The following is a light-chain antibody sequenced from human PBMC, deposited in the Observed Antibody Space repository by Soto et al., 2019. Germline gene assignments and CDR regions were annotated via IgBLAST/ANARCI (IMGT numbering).Light chain of an antibody. CDR3: CSYAGSYTWV. J-gene: IGLJ1*01. Sequence: QSVLTQPRSVSGSPGQSVTISCTGTSSDVGAYNFVSWYQQHPGKAPKLMIYDVSKRPSGVPDRFSGSKSGNTASLTISGLQAEDEAEYYCCSYAGSYTWVFGTGTKLTVL. CDR1: SSDVGAYNF. V-gene: IGLV2-11*01. CDR2: DVS.